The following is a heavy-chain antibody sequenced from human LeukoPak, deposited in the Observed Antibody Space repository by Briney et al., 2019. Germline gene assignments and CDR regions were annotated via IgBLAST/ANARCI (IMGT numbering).Heavy chain of an antibody. V-gene: IGHV3-53*01. D-gene: IGHD6-13*01. Sequence: PGGSLRLSCAASGFTVSSNYMSWVRQAPGKGLEWVSVIYSGGSTYYADSVKGRFTISRENPKNTLYLQMNSLRAEDTAVYYCAREPTRIAAAGTNWGQGTLVTVSS. J-gene: IGHJ4*02. CDR1: GFTVSSNY. CDR3: AREPTRIAAAGTN. CDR2: IYSGGST.